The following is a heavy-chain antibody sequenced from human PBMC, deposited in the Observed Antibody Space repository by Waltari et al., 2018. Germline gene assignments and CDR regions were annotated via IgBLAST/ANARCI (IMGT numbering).Heavy chain of an antibody. V-gene: IGHV4-39*07. J-gene: IGHJ4*02. CDR2: IYYSGGN. CDR3: ARVLPGSSSYRDY. D-gene: IGHD6-6*01. Sequence: QLQLQESGPGLVKPSETLSLTCTVSGGSISSRSYYWGWFRQPPGQGLEWIGSIYYSGGNYDNPSIKSRVTISVHTSKNQFSLKLSSVTAADTAVYYCARVLPGSSSYRDYWGQGTLVPVSS. CDR1: GGSISSRSYY.